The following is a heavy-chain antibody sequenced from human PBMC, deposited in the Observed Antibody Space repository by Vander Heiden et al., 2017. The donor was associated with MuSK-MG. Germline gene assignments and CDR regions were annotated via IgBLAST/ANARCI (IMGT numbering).Heavy chain of an antibody. J-gene: IGHJ3*02. CDR1: GESFSGYY. V-gene: IGHV4-34*01. D-gene: IGHD3-10*01. Sequence: QVQLQQWGAGLLKPSEPLSLPCGVYGESFSGYYWTWIRQPPGKGLEWIGQINHSGSTNYNPSRKSRVSISVDTSKSQVSLKLSSVTEADTAVYYCARGPLLWVGDLAAFDIWGQGTMVTVSS. CDR3: ARGPLLWVGDLAAFDI. CDR2: INHSGST.